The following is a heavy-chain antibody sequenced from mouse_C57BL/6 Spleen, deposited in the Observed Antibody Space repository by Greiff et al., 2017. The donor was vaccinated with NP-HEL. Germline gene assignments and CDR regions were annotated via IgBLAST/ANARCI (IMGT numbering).Heavy chain of an antibody. J-gene: IGHJ4*01. D-gene: IGHD1-1*01. CDR1: GFTFSDYG. CDR3: ARGYYYGSSGRAMDY. Sequence: EVKLVESGGGLVKPGGSLKLSCAASGFTFSDYGMHWVRQAPEKGLEWVAYISSGSSTIYYADPVKGRFTISRDNAKNTLFLHMTSLRSEDTAMDYCARGYYYGSSGRAMDYWGQGTSVTVSS. CDR2: ISSGSSTI. V-gene: IGHV5-17*01.